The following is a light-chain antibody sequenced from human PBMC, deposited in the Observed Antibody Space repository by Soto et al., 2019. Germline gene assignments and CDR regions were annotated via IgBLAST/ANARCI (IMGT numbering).Light chain of an antibody. CDR1: TSDVGGYNL. Sequence: QCVLTQPASVSGSPGQSITISCSGTTSDVGGYNLVSWYQQHTAKAPKLLIYEGTQRPSGVSSRFSGSKSGNTASLTISGLQAEDEADSYCCSYASSSSYVFGTGTKVTVL. CDR2: EGT. CDR3: CSYASSSSYV. J-gene: IGLJ1*01. V-gene: IGLV2-23*01.